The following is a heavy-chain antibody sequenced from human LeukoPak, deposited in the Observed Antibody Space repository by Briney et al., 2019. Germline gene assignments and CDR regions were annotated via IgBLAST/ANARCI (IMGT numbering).Heavy chain of an antibody. CDR1: GFIFSDYY. J-gene: IGHJ6*03. CDR3: ARNFSYGDYNDYGIYYMDV. CDR2: ISRSGSTK. D-gene: IGHD4-17*01. Sequence: GGSLRLFCAASGFIFSDYYMLGIRQAPGRGLEGVSYISRSGSTKYYADAVGGRFTISRDNAKHSLYVHMHSLSAEDKAAYYCARNFSYGDYNDYGIYYMDVWGQGTTVTVFS. V-gene: IGHV3-11*01.